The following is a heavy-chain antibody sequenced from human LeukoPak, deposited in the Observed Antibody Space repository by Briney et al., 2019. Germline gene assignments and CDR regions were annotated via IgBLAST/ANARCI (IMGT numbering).Heavy chain of an antibody. CDR2: IYYSGST. CDR3: ARRVFVWNENSFAE. V-gene: IGHV4-59*08. J-gene: IGHJ4*02. D-gene: IGHD1-1*01. CDR1: GGSINNYY. Sequence: SETLSLTCTVSGGSINNYYWTWIRQPPGKGLEWIGHIYYSGSTSYNPSLKSRLTILVDTSKNQFSLKVTSVTAADTAVYYCARRVFVWNENSFAESGQATLVTVSS.